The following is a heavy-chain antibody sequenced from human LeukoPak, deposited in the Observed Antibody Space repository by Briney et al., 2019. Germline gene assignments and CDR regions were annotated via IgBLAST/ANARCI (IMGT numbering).Heavy chain of an antibody. CDR2: TNSRGSGE. V-gene: IGHV3-21*01. D-gene: IGHD2-8*01. CDR1: GFSFSSYS. Sequence: PGGSLRLSCAASGFSFSSYSMNWVRQAPGKGLEWVSSTNSRGSGEYYADSVKGRFTISRDNAKNSLYLQMNSLRAEDTAVYYCAREGSIVPHQDLDSWGQGTLVTVSS. J-gene: IGHJ4*02. CDR3: AREGSIVPHQDLDS.